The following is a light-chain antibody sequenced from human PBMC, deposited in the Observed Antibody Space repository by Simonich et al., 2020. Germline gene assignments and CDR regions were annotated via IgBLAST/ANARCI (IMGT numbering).Light chain of an antibody. CDR2: GAS. V-gene: IGKV3-15*01. J-gene: IGKJ2*01. CDR1: QSVSSN. CDR3: QQYNNWPYT. Sequence: EIVMTQSPATLSVSTGERAHISCRASQSVSSNLAWYQQKPGQAPRLLIYGASTRATGIPARFSGSGSGTEFTLTISSLQSEDFAVYYCQQYNNWPYTFGQGTKLEIK.